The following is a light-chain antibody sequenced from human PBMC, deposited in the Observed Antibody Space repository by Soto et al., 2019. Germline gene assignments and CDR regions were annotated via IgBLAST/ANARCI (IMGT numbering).Light chain of an antibody. J-gene: IGKJ1*01. CDR2: WAS. CDR3: LQYYSTRT. V-gene: IGKV4-1*01. Sequence: DIVMTQSSDSLAVSLGERATINCKSSQSVLYSSNNKNYLAWYQQKPGQPPKLLMYWASTRESGVPDRFSGSGSGTDFTLTISSLQAEDVAVYYCLQYYSTRTFGQGTKVEIK. CDR1: QSVLYSSNNKNY.